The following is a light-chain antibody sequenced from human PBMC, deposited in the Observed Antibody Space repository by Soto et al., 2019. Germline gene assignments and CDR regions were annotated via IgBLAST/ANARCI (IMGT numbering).Light chain of an antibody. CDR2: TNN. CDR3: AAWDDSLNGPV. V-gene: IGLV1-44*01. CDR1: RYNIGSNT. J-gene: IGLJ3*02. Sequence: QPVLTQPPSASGTPGQRVTISCSGSRYNIGSNTVNWYQKLPGTAPKVLIYTNNFRPSEVPDRFSGSKSGTSASLAISGLQPEDEADYYCAAWDDSLNGPVFGGGTKLTVL.